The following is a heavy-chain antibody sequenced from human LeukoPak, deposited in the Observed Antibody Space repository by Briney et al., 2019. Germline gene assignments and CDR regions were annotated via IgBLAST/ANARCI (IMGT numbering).Heavy chain of an antibody. Sequence: PGGSLRLSCAASGFIFSDYYMSWIRQAPGKGLEWVSYISASSGYTKYADSVKGRFTISRDNAKNSVYLQMNSLRADDTAVYYCARDWSPNWFDPWGQGTPVTVSS. CDR1: GFIFSDYY. CDR2: ISASSGYT. V-gene: IGHV3-11*06. J-gene: IGHJ5*02. CDR3: ARDWSPNWFDP.